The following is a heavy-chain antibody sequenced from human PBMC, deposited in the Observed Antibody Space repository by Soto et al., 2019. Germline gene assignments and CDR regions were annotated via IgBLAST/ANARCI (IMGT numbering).Heavy chain of an antibody. CDR2: ISHGGIRK. Sequence: GGSLRLSCAAAGFSFSDYGMHWVRQGPGKGLEWVAAISHGGIRKHYADSVKGRFTISRDNSKKTVYLHLSSLRRDDTAKYYCLTIFGVPGAFDLWGQGTMVTVSS. J-gene: IGHJ3*01. V-gene: IGHV3-30*03. CDR3: LTIFGVPGAFDL. CDR1: GFSFSDYG. D-gene: IGHD3-3*01.